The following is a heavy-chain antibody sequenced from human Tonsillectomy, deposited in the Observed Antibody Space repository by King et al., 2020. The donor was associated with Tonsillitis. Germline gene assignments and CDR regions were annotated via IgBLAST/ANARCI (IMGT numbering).Heavy chain of an antibody. D-gene: IGHD3-10*01. CDR2: IYSGGTT. V-gene: IGHV3-53*04. CDR1: GFTVDSNS. Sequence: VQLVESGGGLVQPGGSLRLSCAASGFTVDSNSMSWVRQAPGKGLDWVSVIYSGGTTYYADSVKGRFTISRHNSMHTVFIQMNSLRAEDTAVYYCARFSIGPLYGSGSYYYMDVWGKGTTVTVSS. J-gene: IGHJ6*03. CDR3: ARFSIGPLYGSGSYYYMDV.